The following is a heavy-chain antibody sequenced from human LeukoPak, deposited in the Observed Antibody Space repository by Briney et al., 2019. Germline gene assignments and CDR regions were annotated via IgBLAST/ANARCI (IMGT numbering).Heavy chain of an antibody. Sequence: ASVKVSCKASGYTFTSYDINWVRQATGQGLEWMGWMNPNSGNTGYAQKFQGRVTMTRNTSISTAYMELSSLRSEDTAVYYCARVPSYDYVRGSYRHDAFDIWGQGTMVTVSS. V-gene: IGHV1-8*01. CDR1: GYTFTSYD. CDR2: MNPNSGNT. D-gene: IGHD3-16*02. J-gene: IGHJ3*02. CDR3: ARVPSYDYVRGSYRHDAFDI.